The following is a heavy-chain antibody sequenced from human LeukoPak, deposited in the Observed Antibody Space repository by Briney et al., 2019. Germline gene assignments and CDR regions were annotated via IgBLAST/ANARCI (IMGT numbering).Heavy chain of an antibody. CDR2: INPNSGGT. Sequence: ASVKVSCKASGYTFTGSYMHWVRQASGQGLEWMGWINPNSGGTDYAQKFQGRVTMTRDTSISTAYMELNRLRSDDTAVYYCASRDGPQGGFDYWGQGTLVTVSS. J-gene: IGHJ4*02. CDR3: ASRDGPQGGFDY. CDR1: GYTFTGSY. D-gene: IGHD5-24*01. V-gene: IGHV1-2*02.